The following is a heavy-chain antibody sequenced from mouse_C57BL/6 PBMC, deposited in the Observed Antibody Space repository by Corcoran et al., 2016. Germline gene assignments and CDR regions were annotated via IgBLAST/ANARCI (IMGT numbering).Heavy chain of an antibody. Sequence: EVQLQQSGPELVKPGASVKISCKASGYTFTDYYMNWVKQSHGKSLEWIGDINPNNGGTSYNQKFKGKATLTVDKSSSTAYMELRSLTSEDSAVYYCARPLYYGSSLWYFDVWGTGTTVTVSS. V-gene: IGHV1-26*01. CDR2: INPNNGGT. J-gene: IGHJ1*03. CDR3: ARPLYYGSSLWYFDV. D-gene: IGHD1-1*01. CDR1: GYTFTDYY.